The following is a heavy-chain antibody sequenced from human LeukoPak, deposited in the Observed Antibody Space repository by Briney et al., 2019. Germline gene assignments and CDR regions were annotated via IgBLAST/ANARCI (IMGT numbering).Heavy chain of an antibody. V-gene: IGHV1-69*04. J-gene: IGHJ6*02. CDR2: IIPILGIA. CDR1: GGTFSSYA. CDR3: ARLWFGGLNGMDV. D-gene: IGHD3-10*01. Sequence: SVKVSCKASGGTFSSYAISWVRQAPGQGLEWMGRIIPILGIANYAQKFQGRVTITADKSTSTAYMELSSLRSEDTAVYYCARLWFGGLNGMDVWGQGTTVTVSS.